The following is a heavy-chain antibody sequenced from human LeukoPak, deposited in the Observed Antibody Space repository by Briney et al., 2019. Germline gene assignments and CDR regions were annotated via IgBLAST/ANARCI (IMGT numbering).Heavy chain of an antibody. CDR2: MNEDGSEI. CDR1: GFTFSGYW. J-gene: IGHJ3*02. CDR3: AKAYTRSWYAAFDI. Sequence: GGSLRLSCAASGFTFSGYWMTWVRQAPGKGLECVTYMNEDGSEIYYVDSVKGRFTISRDNSKNTLYLQMNSLRGDDTAIYYCAKAYTRSWYAAFDIWGQGTMVTISS. V-gene: IGHV3-7*03. D-gene: IGHD6-13*01.